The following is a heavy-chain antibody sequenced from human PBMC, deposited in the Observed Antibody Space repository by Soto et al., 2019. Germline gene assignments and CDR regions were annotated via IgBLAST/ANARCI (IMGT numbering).Heavy chain of an antibody. J-gene: IGHJ4*02. V-gene: IGHV4-59*01. Sequence: SETLSLTCTVSGGSISSYYWSWIRQPPGKGLEWIGYIYYSGSTNYNPSLKSRVTISVDTSKNQFSLKLSSVTAADTAVYYCETLRSLAGEPAMDHWGQGTLVTVSS. CDR2: IYYSGST. CDR3: ETLRSLAGEPAMDH. CDR1: GGSISSYY. D-gene: IGHD2-2*01.